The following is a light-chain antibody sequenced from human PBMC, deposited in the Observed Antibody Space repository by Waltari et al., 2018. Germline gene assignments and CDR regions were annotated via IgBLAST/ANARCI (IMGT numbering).Light chain of an antibody. V-gene: IGLV2-14*01. CDR2: DVT. CDR3: SSFTSSSTLRV. Sequence: QSALTQPASVSGPPGQSLTISCTGTSSDVGGYNYVSWYQQHPGKAPKLMIYDVTKRPSGVSTRFSGSKSGNTASLTISGLQAEDEADYYCSSFTSSSTLRVFGGGTKLTVL. CDR1: SSDVGGYNY. J-gene: IGLJ3*02.